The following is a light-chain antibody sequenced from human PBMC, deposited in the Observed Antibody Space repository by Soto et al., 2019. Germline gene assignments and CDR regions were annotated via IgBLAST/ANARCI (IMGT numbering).Light chain of an antibody. J-gene: IGLJ3*02. V-gene: IGLV1-40*01. Sequence: QSVLTQPPSVSGAPGQGVTISCTGSSSNIGEGYGVQWYQQLPGAAPKLLIYGNTNRPSGVPDRFSGSRSGASASLAITGLQAGDEADYYCQAYDDRLSGSRVFGGGTKVTVL. CDR1: SSNIGEGYG. CDR3: QAYDDRLSGSRV. CDR2: GNT.